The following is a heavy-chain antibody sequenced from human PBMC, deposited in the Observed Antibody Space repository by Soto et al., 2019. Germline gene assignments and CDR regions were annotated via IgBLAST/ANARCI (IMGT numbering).Heavy chain of an antibody. V-gene: IGHV4-59*01. CDR2: IYYSGST. Sequence: PSDPLSITLDVSGGSISSYYWSWIRQPPGKGLEWIGYIYYSGSTNYNPSLKSRVTISVDTSKNQFSLKLSSVTAADTAVYYCARDVLRYYYDSSGPRGWFDPWGQGTLVTVSS. CDR1: GGSISSYY. CDR3: ARDVLRYYYDSSGPRGWFDP. D-gene: IGHD3-22*01. J-gene: IGHJ5*02.